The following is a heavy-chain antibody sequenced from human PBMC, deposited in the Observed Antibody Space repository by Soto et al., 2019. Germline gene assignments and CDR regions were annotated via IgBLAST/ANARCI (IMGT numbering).Heavy chain of an antibody. J-gene: IGHJ2*01. CDR3: ARPRLPHGRAWYFDL. CDR2: IYYSGST. Sequence: QLQLQESGPGLVKPSETLSLTCTVSGGSISSSSYYWGWIRQPPGKGLEWIGSIYYSGSTYYNPSLKSRVTRSVDTSKNQSSRKLSSVTAADAAVYYCARPRLPHGRAWYFDLWGRGTLVTVSS. CDR1: GGSISSSSYY. V-gene: IGHV4-39*01.